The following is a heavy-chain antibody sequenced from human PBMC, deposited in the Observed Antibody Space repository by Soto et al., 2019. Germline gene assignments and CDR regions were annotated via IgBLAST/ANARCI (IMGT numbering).Heavy chain of an antibody. CDR2: VIPIFGKT. D-gene: IGHD7-27*01. V-gene: IGHV1-69*13. CDR1: GGAFSTSS. J-gene: IGHJ5*02. CDR3: ARDVVRSTGGGS. Sequence: SVKGSCKASGGAFSTSSFAWVRQGPGQGLEWLGGVIPIFGKTNVAPKFRDRISFTADESTRTAYIELSSLRSEDTAIYSCARDVVRSTGGGSWGQGTLVTVSS.